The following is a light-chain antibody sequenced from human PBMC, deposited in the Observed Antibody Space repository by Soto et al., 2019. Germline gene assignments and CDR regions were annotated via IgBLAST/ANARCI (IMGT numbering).Light chain of an antibody. Sequence: QSVLTQPPSASGTPGQRVTISCSGSSSNIGINAVNRYQQLPGTAPKLLIYGNNQRPSGVADRFSGSKSGTSASLAISGLQSDDETDYYCATWDDTLNGVVFGGGTKLTVL. V-gene: IGLV1-44*01. CDR3: ATWDDTLNGVV. CDR1: SSNIGINA. CDR2: GNN. J-gene: IGLJ3*02.